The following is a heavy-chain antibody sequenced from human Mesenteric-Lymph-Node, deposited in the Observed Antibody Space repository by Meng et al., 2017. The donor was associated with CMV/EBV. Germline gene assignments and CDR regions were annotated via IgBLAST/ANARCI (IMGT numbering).Heavy chain of an antibody. CDR1: GYTFTDYH. J-gene: IGHJ4*02. V-gene: IGHV1-2*02. D-gene: IGHD3-9*01. CDR3: ARRYFDIFKFDF. Sequence: ALVKVSCKASGYTFTDYHIHWVRQAPGQGLEWMGWINPDIGGTMYAQKFQGRLSMTRDASTSTAYLQLSGLTVDDTAVYYCARRYFDIFKFDFWGQGTLVTVSS. CDR2: INPDIGGT.